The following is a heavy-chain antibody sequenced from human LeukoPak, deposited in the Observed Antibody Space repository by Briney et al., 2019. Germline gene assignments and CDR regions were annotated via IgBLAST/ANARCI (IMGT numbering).Heavy chain of an antibody. CDR3: AKDSYSSGWSVFDY. D-gene: IGHD6-19*01. CDR2: ISWNSGSI. V-gene: IGHV3-9*01. J-gene: IGHJ4*02. CDR1: GFTFDDYA. Sequence: GRSLRLSCAASGFTFDDYAMHWVRQAPGKGLEWVSGISWNSGSIGYADSVKGRFTISRDNAKNSLYLQMNSLRAEDTALYYCAKDSYSSGWSVFDYWGQGTLVTVSS.